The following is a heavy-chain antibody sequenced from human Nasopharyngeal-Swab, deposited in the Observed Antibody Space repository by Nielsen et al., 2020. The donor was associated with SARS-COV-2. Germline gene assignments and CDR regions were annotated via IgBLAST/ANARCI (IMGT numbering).Heavy chain of an antibody. CDR2: INHSGST. J-gene: IGHJ4*02. CDR1: DGSFSTYY. CDR3: ARSLGSIWFGDLSLEH. Sequence: GSLRLSCAVSDGSFSTYYWSWIRQPPGKGLEWIGEINHSGSTDYSPSLRSRVTISMDTSKNQFSLKLTSVTAADTAVYYCARSLGSIWFGDLSLEHWGQGTLVTVSS. D-gene: IGHD3-10*01. V-gene: IGHV4-34*01.